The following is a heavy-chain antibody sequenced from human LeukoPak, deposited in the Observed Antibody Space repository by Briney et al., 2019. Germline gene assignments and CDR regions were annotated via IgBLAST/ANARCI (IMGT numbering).Heavy chain of an antibody. J-gene: IGHJ3*02. CDR2: INPNSGGT. CDR1: GYTFTGYY. V-gene: IGHV1-2*04. Sequence: ASVKVSCKASGYTFTGYYMHWVRQAPGQGLEWMGWINPNSGGTNYAQKFQGWVTMARDTSISTAYMELSRLRSDDTAVYYCARDRSASKLGAPTTDAFDIWGQGTMVTVSS. D-gene: IGHD1-26*01. CDR3: ARDRSASKLGAPTTDAFDI.